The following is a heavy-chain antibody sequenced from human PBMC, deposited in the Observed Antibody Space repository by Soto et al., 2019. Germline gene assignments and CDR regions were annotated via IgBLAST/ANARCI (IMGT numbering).Heavy chain of an antibody. CDR2: ISYDGSNK. V-gene: IGHV3-30*03. CDR1: KFTFSSYG. D-gene: IGHD1-1*01. Sequence: PGGSLRLSCAASKFTFSSYGMHWVRQAPGKGLEWVAVISYDGSNKYYADSVKGRFTISRDDSKNTLSLQMNSLRPEDTAVYYCARSTATGNPGGYYYSMDVWGQGTTVTVSS. J-gene: IGHJ6*02. CDR3: ARSTATGNPGGYYYSMDV.